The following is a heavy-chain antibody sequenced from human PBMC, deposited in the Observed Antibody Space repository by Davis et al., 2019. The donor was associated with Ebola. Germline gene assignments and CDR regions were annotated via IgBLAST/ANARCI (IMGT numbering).Heavy chain of an antibody. V-gene: IGHV4-39*07. Sequence: SETLSLTCTVSGGSISSSSHYWGWIRQPPGKGLEWIGEINHSGSTNYNPSLKSRVTISVDTSKNQFSLKLSSVTAADTAVYYCAREVHYCSSTSCYAGWYYFDYWGQGTLVTVSS. CDR2: INHSGST. CDR3: AREVHYCSSTSCYAGWYYFDY. D-gene: IGHD2-2*01. J-gene: IGHJ4*02. CDR1: GGSISSSSHY.